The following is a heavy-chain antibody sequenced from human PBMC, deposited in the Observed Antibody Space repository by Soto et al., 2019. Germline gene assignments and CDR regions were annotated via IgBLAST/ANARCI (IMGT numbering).Heavy chain of an antibody. D-gene: IGHD3-10*01. CDR2: IYYSGST. V-gene: IGHV4-31*03. CDR1: GGSITSGGYC. Sequence: QVQLQESGPGLVKPSQTLSLTCTVSGGSITSGGYCWTWIRQHPVNGLEWMGHIYYSGSTSYNPSLKSRVTISIDTSKNQFSLKLTSVTAADTAVYYCARDGDYFGSGSPPLLSRWGQGTLVTVSS. CDR3: ARDGDYFGSGSPPLLSR. J-gene: IGHJ4*02.